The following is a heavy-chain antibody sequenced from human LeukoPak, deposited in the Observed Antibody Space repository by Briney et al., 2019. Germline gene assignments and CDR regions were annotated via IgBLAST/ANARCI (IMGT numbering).Heavy chain of an antibody. CDR2: IYSGGST. J-gene: IGHJ4*02. Sequence: PSGTLSLTCAVSGGSISSSNWWSWVRQPPGKGLEWVSVIYSGGSTYYADSVKGRFTISRDNSKNTLYLQMNSLRAEDTAVYYCARAAYGSGSFYYWGQGTLVTVSS. D-gene: IGHD3-10*01. CDR1: GGSISSSNW. CDR3: ARAAYGSGSFYY. V-gene: IGHV3-66*01.